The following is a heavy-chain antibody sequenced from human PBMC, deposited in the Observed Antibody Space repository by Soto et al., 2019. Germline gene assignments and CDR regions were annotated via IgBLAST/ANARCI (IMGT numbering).Heavy chain of an antibody. V-gene: IGHV1-69*01. Sequence: QVQLVQSGAEVKKPGSSVKVSCKASGGTFSSYAISWVRQAPGQGLEWMGGIIPIFGTANYAQKFQGRVTITADESTSTAYMELSSLRAEDTAVYYCARDMRWAYSGSYSLWDWGQGTLVTVSS. CDR2: IIPIFGTA. CDR1: GGTFSSYA. J-gene: IGHJ4*02. D-gene: IGHD1-26*01. CDR3: ARDMRWAYSGSYSLWD.